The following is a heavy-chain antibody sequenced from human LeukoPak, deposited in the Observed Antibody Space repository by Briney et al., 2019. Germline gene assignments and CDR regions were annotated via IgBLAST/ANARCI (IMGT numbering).Heavy chain of an antibody. CDR2: INTDGSST. J-gene: IGHJ4*02. CDR3: ARERFDFWSGYYTSTFDY. CDR1: GFTFSNAW. D-gene: IGHD3-3*01. V-gene: IGHV3-74*01. Sequence: GGSLRLSCAASGFTFSNAWMSWVRQAPGKGLVWVSRINTDGSSTSYADSVKGRFTISRDNAKNTLYLQMSSLRAEDTAVYYCARERFDFWSGYYTSTFDYWGQGTLVTVSS.